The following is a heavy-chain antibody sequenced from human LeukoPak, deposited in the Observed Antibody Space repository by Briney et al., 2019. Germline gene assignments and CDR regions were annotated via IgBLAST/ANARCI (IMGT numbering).Heavy chain of an antibody. CDR3: AREFLNSGTFDY. CDR1: GYTFTSYA. Sequence: ASVKVSCKASGYTFTSYAMHWVRQAPGQRLEWMGWINAGNGNTKYSQRFQGRVTITRDTSASTAYMELSSLRFEDTGVYYCAREFLNSGTFDYWGQGALVTVSS. CDR2: INAGNGNT. J-gene: IGHJ4*02. D-gene: IGHD1-26*01. V-gene: IGHV1-3*01.